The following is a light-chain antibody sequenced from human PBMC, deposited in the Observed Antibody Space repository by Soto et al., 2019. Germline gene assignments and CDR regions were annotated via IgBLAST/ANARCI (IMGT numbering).Light chain of an antibody. CDR2: GAS. CDR1: QSISSF. J-gene: IGKJ1*01. V-gene: IGKV1-39*01. CDR3: QQTYSSPHT. Sequence: DTPMTQSPSSLSASVGDRVTITCRASQSISSFLNWYQQKPGKAPRLLVYGASSLQSGVPSRVSGSGSGTDFTLPISSLQPEDFATYFCQQTYSSPHTCGQGPKVEIK.